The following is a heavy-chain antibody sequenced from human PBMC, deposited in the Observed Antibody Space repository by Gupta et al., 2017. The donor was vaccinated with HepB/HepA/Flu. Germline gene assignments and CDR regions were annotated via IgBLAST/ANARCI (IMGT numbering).Heavy chain of an antibody. D-gene: IGHD7-27*01. J-gene: IGHJ3*01. CDR2: IKRTTDGGTT. V-gene: IGHV3-15*01. CDR1: GFPLSNAW. CDR3: ATGDTFDF. Sequence: EVHLVESGGGLVKPGGSLRLSCAASGFPLSNAWMTWVRQVPGKGLEWVGRIKRTTDGGTTDYGAPVSGRFTISRDDSQNTLYLQMNSLKTEDTAMYYCATGDTFDFWGPGTMVTVSS.